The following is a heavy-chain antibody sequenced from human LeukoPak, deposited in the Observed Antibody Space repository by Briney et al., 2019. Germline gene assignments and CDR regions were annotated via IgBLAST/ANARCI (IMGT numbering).Heavy chain of an antibody. V-gene: IGHV1-46*01. CDR2: INPSGGST. J-gene: IGHJ3*02. D-gene: IGHD3-22*01. Sequence: GASVKVSCKASGYTFTSYYMHWVRQAPGQGLEWMGIINPSGGSTNYAQKLQGRVTMTTDTSTSTAYMELSSLRSDDTAVYYCARALHYYDSSGYSNDAFDIWGQGTMVTVSS. CDR1: GYTFTSYY. CDR3: ARALHYYDSSGYSNDAFDI.